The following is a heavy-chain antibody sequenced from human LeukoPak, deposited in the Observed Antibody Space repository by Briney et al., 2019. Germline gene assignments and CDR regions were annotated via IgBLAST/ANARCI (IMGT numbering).Heavy chain of an antibody. CDR3: AKRITVVARDAFDF. V-gene: IGHV3-23*01. Sequence: LSGGSLRLSCAASGFTFSTYAMSWVRQAPGKGLGWVSSISGSGGSTFYADSVKGRFTISRDNSKNTLYLQMNSLRAEDTAVYYCAKRITVVARDAFDFWGQGTMVTVSS. CDR2: ISGSGGST. D-gene: IGHD1-14*01. CDR1: GFTFSTYA. J-gene: IGHJ3*01.